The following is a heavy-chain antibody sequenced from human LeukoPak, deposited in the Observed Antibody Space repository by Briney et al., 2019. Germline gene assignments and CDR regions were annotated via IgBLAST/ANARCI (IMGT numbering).Heavy chain of an antibody. CDR3: AKGRIGYSYGYGDY. Sequence: GGSLRLSCAASGFTFSSYAMSWVRQAPGKGLEWVSTISGSGGSTYYADSVKGRFTISRDNSKNTLYLQMNSLRAEDTAVYYCAKGRIGYSYGYGDYWGQGTLVTVSS. CDR2: ISGSGGST. D-gene: IGHD5-18*01. J-gene: IGHJ4*02. V-gene: IGHV3-23*01. CDR1: GFTFSSYA.